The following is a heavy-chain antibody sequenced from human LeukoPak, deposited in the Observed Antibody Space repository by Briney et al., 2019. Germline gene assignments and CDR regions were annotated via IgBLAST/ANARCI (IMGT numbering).Heavy chain of an antibody. D-gene: IGHD2-2*01. J-gene: IGHJ4*02. V-gene: IGHV1-3*01. CDR1: GYTFTSYA. CDR3: ARDHCSSTSCYSNFDY. Sequence: GASVKVSCKASGYTFTSYAMHWVRQAPGQRLEWMGWINAGNGNTKYSQKFQGRVTIARDTSASTAYMELGSLRSEDTAVYCCARDHCSSTSCYSNFDYWGQGTLVTVSS. CDR2: INAGNGNT.